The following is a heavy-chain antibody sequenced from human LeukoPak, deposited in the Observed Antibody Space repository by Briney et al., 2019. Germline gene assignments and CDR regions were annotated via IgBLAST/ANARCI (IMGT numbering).Heavy chain of an antibody. Sequence: GGSLRLSCAASGFTFSSYAMSWVRQAPGKGLEWVSAISGSGGSTYYADSVKGRFTISRDNSKNTLYLQMDSLRAEDTAVYYCAKSLLWFGEFDNWFDPWGQGTLVTVSS. V-gene: IGHV3-23*01. CDR2: ISGSGGST. J-gene: IGHJ5*02. D-gene: IGHD3-10*01. CDR1: GFTFSSYA. CDR3: AKSLLWFGEFDNWFDP.